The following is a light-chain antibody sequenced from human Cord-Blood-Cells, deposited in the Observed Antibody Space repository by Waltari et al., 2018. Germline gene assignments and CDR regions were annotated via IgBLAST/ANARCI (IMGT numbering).Light chain of an antibody. V-gene: IGLV1-47*01. CDR3: AAWDDSLRV. CDR1: SSHIGSNY. Sequence: QSVLTQPPSASGTPGQRVTITCSGRSSHIGSNYVYWYQQLPGTAPKLLIYRNNQRPSGVPDRFSGSKSGTSASLAISGLRSEDEADYYCAAWDDSLRVFGTGTKVTVL. CDR2: RNN. J-gene: IGLJ1*01.